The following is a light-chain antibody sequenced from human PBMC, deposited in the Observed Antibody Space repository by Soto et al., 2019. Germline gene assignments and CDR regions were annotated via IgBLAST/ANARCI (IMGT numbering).Light chain of an antibody. J-gene: IGLJ3*02. CDR2: DIG. CDR1: SSDVGGYKE. V-gene: IGLV2-14*01. Sequence: QSALTQPASVSGSPGQSITISCTGTSSDVGGYKEVSWYQQFPGKAPRLMIYDIGTRPSGVSNRFSGSKSGNTASLTISGLQAEDEADYYCSSYTNGAAWVFGGGTKLTVL. CDR3: SSYTNGAAWV.